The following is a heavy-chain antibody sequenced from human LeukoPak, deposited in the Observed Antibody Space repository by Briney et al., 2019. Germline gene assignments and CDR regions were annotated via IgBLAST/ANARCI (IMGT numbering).Heavy chain of an antibody. CDR3: ANLGMGIDY. Sequence: GGSLRLTCAASGFTFSSYDMHWVRQPPGKGLEWVAFIRYDGSNKHYADSVKGRFTISRDNSKNTLYLQMNSLRAEDTAVYSCANLGMGIDYWGQGTLVTVST. J-gene: IGHJ4*02. CDR2: IRYDGSNK. D-gene: IGHD7-27*01. CDR1: GFTFSSYD. V-gene: IGHV3-30*02.